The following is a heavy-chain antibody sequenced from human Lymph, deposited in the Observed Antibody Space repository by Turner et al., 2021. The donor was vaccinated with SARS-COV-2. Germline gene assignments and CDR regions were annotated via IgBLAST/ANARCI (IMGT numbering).Heavy chain of an antibody. CDR2: IYSGGST. CDR3: ARAWGRYSYGFDY. CDR1: GFPVSSSY. V-gene: IGHV3-66*01. Sequence: EVQLVESGGGLVQPGGSLRLSCAASGFPVSSSYISWVRQAPGKGLEWVSVIYSGGSTYCADSGKGRFTISRDNSKNTLYLQMNSLRAEDTAVYYCARAWGRYSYGFDYWGQGTLVTVSS. J-gene: IGHJ4*02. D-gene: IGHD5-18*01.